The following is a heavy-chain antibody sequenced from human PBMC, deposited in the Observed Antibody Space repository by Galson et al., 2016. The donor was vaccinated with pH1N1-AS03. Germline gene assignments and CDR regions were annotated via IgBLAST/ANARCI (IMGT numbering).Heavy chain of an antibody. V-gene: IGHV1-69*06. D-gene: IGHD3-3*01. CDR2: ILPIFGTA. CDR3: ARVYWSVPTPGTYGAFDI. CDR1: GGTFSSSA. Sequence: SVKVSCKASGGTFSSSAVGWARQAPGQGLEWMGGILPIFGTANYAQRFQARLSITADKSTNTVYLELTSLRSDDTAVYYCARVYWSVPTPGTYGAFDIWGQGTTVTVSS. J-gene: IGHJ3*02.